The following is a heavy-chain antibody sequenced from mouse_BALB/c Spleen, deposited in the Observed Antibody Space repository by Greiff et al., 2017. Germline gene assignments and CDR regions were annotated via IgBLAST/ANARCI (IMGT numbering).Heavy chain of an antibody. D-gene: IGHD2-4*01. V-gene: IGHV1-55*01. Sequence: VQLQQSGAELVKPGTSVKLSCKASGYNFTSYWINWVKLRPGQGLEWIGDIYPGSGSTNYNEKFKSKATLTVDTSSSTAYMQLSSLASEDSALYYCARGDYDVTWFAYWGQGTLVTVSA. J-gene: IGHJ3*01. CDR2: IYPGSGST. CDR3: ARGDYDVTWFAY. CDR1: GYNFTSYW.